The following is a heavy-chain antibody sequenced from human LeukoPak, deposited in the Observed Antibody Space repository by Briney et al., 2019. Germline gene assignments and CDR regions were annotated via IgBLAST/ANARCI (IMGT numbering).Heavy chain of an antibody. CDR1: GGSISSGGYY. CDR3: ARVGFDLERGFDP. CDR2: IYYSGST. Sequence: SETLSLTCTVSGGSISSGGYYWSWIRQHPGKGLEWIGYIYYSGSTYYNPSLKSRVTISVDTSKNQFSLKLSSVTAADTAVYYCARVGFDLERGFDPWGQGTLVTVSS. D-gene: IGHD1-1*01. J-gene: IGHJ5*02. V-gene: IGHV4-31*03.